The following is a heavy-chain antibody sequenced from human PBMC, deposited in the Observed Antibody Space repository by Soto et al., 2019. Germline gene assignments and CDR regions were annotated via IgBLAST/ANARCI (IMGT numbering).Heavy chain of an antibody. Sequence: ESGGGVVQPGRSLRLSCAASGFTFSSYGMHWVRQAPGKGLEWVAVISYDGSNKYYADSVKGRFTISRDNSKNTLYLQMNSLQAEDTAVYYCARDRAGITGILNTYYYYGMDVWGQGTTVSVSS. CDR3: ARDRAGITGILNTYYYYGMDV. V-gene: IGHV3-30*03. CDR2: ISYDGSNK. J-gene: IGHJ6*02. CDR1: GFTFSSYG. D-gene: IGHD1-20*01.